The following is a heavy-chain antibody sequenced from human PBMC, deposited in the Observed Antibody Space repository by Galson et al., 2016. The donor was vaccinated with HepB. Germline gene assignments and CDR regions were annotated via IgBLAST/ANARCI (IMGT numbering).Heavy chain of an antibody. CDR3: RRHDSYGWNYFGD. CDR2: IFPGDSDV. J-gene: IGHJ4*02. V-gene: IGHV5-51*01. Sequence: QSGAEVKKPGESLKISCKGSGYSFSSHWIGWVRQMPGKGLEWMGIIFPGDSDVRYSPSFQGQVTISADRSINTAYLQWSRLKASDTAIYYWRRHDSYGWNYFGDWCLGTLVTVSS. D-gene: IGHD3-16*01. CDR1: GYSFSSHW.